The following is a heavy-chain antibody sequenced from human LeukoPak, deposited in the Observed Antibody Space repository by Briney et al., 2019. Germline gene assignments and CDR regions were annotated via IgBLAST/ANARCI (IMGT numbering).Heavy chain of an antibody. V-gene: IGHV5-51*01. J-gene: IGHJ3*02. Sequence: GESLKISCEGSGYSFTSYWIGWVRQMPGKGLEWMGIIYPGDSDTRYSPSFQGQVTISADKSISTAYLQWSSLKASDTAMYYCARPIVATSDAFDIWGQGTMVTVSS. CDR3: ARPIVATSDAFDI. D-gene: IGHD5-12*01. CDR2: IYPGDSDT. CDR1: GYSFTSYW.